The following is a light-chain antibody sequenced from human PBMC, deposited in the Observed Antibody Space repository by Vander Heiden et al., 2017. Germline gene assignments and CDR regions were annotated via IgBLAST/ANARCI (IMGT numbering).Light chain of an antibody. CDR1: QSVSSN. Sequence: VSPGERATLSCRASQSVSSNLAWYQQKPGQAPRLLIYGASTRATGIPARFSGSGSGTEFTLTISSLQSEDFAVYYCQQYNNWPPPITFGQGTRLEIK. CDR2: GAS. V-gene: IGKV3D-15*01. J-gene: IGKJ5*01. CDR3: QQYNNWPPPIT.